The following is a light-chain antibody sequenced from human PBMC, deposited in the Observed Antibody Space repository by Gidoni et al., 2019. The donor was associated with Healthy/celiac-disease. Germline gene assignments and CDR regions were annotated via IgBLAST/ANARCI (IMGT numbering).Light chain of an antibody. J-gene: IGKJ1*01. CDR1: QSMSSW. CDR3: QQYNSYRT. V-gene: IGKV1-5*01. Sequence: DIQMTQSPSTLSASVGDRVTITCRASQSMSSWLAWYQQKPGKAPKLLIYDASSWESGVPSRFSGSGSGTEFTLTISSLQPDDFATYYCQQYNSYRTFGQGTKVEIK. CDR2: DAS.